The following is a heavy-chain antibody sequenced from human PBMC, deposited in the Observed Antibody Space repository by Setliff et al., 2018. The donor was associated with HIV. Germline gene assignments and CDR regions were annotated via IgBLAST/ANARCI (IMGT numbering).Heavy chain of an antibody. V-gene: IGHV3-7*01. CDR2: INPGGSEK. J-gene: IGHJ4*02. CDR1: GFTFSGYW. CDR3: ARGGLKQWLAQLDYFDY. D-gene: IGHD6-19*01. Sequence: GGSLRLSCAVSGFTFSGYWITWVRQAPGKGLEWVASINPGGSEKWYVDSVKGRFTVSGDNTKNSLYLQMNSLRAEDSAVYYCARGGLKQWLAQLDYFDYWGQGTLVTVSS.